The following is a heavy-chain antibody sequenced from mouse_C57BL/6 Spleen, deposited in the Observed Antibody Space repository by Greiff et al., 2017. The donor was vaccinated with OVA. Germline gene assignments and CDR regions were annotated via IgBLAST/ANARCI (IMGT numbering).Heavy chain of an antibody. CDR1: GFTFTDYY. Sequence: EVQLQESGGGLVQPGGSLSLSCAASGFTFTDYYMSWVRQPPGKALEWLGFIRNKANGYTTEYSASVKGRFTISRDNSQSILYLQMNALRADDSATYYCAANCDVGWFAYWGQGTLVTVSA. J-gene: IGHJ3*01. CDR3: AANCDVGWFAY. D-gene: IGHD4-1*02. V-gene: IGHV7-3*01. CDR2: IRNKANGYTT.